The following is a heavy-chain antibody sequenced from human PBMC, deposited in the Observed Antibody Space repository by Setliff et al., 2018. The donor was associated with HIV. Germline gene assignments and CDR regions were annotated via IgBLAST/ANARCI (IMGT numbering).Heavy chain of an antibody. D-gene: IGHD5-18*01. CDR1: DGSISSSNW. Sequence: SETLSLTCAVSDGSISSSNWWSWVRQPPGKGLEWIGEIYHTQNTNYSPSLKSRVAISVDKSKNQFSLKLTSVTAADTAVYYCARSVDIAMVEYYFDYWGQGTLVTVSS. J-gene: IGHJ4*02. CDR3: ARSVDIAMVEYYFDY. CDR2: IYHTQNT. V-gene: IGHV4-4*02.